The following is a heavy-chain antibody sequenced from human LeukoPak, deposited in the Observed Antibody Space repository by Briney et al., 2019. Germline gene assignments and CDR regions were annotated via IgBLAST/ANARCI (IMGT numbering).Heavy chain of an antibody. CDR3: AKGGASVTRYVDY. CDR2: LYAGGTT. Sequence: PGGSLRLSCAASGFIVSGNFMNWVRQAPGKGLEWVSILYAGGTTSYTDSVKGRFTISRDSSKNTLYLQMKSLRAEDTAVYYCAKGGASVTRYVDYWGQGTLVTVSS. D-gene: IGHD4-17*01. J-gene: IGHJ4*02. CDR1: GFIVSGNF. V-gene: IGHV3-53*01.